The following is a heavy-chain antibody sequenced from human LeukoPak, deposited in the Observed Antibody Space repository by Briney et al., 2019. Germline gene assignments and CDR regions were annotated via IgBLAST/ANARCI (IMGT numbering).Heavy chain of an antibody. CDR2: ISSSSSYI. CDR3: ARDYYDSSGYYYAGGY. Sequence: GGSLRLSCAASGFTFSSYSMNWVRQAPGKGLEWVSSISSSSSYIYYADSVKGRFTISRDNAKNSLYLQMNSLRAEDTAVYYCARDYYDSSGYYYAGGYWRQGTLVTVSS. D-gene: IGHD3-22*01. CDR1: GFTFSSYS. V-gene: IGHV3-21*01. J-gene: IGHJ4*02.